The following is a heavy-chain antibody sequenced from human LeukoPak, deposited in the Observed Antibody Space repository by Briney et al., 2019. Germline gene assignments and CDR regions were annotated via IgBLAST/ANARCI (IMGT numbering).Heavy chain of an antibody. Sequence: GGSLRLSCAASGFTFSSYEMNWVRQAPGKGLEWVSYISSSGSTIYYADSVKGRFTISRDNAKNSLYLQMNSLRAEDTAVYYCARGEGSGWPYYYYYYMDVWGKGTTVTVSS. D-gene: IGHD6-19*01. V-gene: IGHV3-48*03. CDR2: ISSSGSTI. CDR1: GFTFSSYE. J-gene: IGHJ6*03. CDR3: ARGEGSGWPYYYYYYMDV.